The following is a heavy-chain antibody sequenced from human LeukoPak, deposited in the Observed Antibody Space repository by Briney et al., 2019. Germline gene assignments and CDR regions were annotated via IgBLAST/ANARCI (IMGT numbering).Heavy chain of an antibody. CDR2: INHSGST. CDR3: VAYNYYYYYMDV. D-gene: IGHD1-14*01. V-gene: IGHV4-34*01. J-gene: IGHJ6*03. Sequence: KSSETLSLTCAVYGGSLSGYYWSWIRQPPGKGLEWIGEINHSGSTNYNPSLKSRVTISVDTSKNQFSLKLSSVTAADTAVYDCVAYNYYYYYMDVWGKGTTDTISS. CDR1: GGSLSGYY.